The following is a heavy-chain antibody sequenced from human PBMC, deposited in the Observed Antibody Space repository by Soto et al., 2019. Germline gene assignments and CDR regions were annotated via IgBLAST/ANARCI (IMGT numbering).Heavy chain of an antibody. CDR1: GGSISSSSYY. CDR2: IYYSGST. Sequence: QLQESGPGLVKPSETLSLTCTVSGGSISSSSYYWGWIRQPPGKGLEWIGSIYYSGSTYYNPSLKSRVTISVDTSKNQFSLKLSSVTAADTAVYYCARHVIVVVITTSGWFDPWGQGTLVTVSS. CDR3: ARHVIVVVITTSGWFDP. V-gene: IGHV4-39*01. D-gene: IGHD3-22*01. J-gene: IGHJ5*02.